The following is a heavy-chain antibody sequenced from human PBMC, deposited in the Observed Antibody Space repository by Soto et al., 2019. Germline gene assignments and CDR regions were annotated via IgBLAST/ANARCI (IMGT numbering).Heavy chain of an antibody. CDR2: IYYSGST. Sequence: SETLSLTCTVSGGSISSGGYYWSWIRQHPGKGLEWIGYIYYSGSTYYNPSLKSRVTISVDTSKNQFSLKLSSVTAADTAVYYCARGGSSSWYEWGYFDYWGQGTLVTVSS. V-gene: IGHV4-31*03. CDR1: GGSISSGGYY. D-gene: IGHD6-13*01. J-gene: IGHJ4*02. CDR3: ARGGSSSWYEWGYFDY.